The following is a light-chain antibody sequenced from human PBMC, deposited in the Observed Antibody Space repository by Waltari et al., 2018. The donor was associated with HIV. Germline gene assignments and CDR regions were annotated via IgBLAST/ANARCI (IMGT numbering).Light chain of an antibody. CDR2: DNN. J-gene: IGLJ3*02. V-gene: IGLV1-51*01. Sequence: QSVLTQPPSVSAAPGQTVTISCSGSSSNLGNNYVYWYQQVTGAAPKLVLYDNNERPSGIRDRFSGSKSGTSATLDITGLQPGDEADYYCGTWDSGKNVWVFGGGTKLTVL. CDR1: SSNLGNNY. CDR3: GTWDSGKNVWV.